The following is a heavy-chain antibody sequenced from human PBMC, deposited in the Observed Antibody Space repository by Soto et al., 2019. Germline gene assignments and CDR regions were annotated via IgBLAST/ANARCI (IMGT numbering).Heavy chain of an antibody. CDR3: ARGFHSGTPDPYTEY. Sequence: WGSLRLSCVSSVFGFNSFVMYWVRQAPGKGLEWVALIWYDGSDKFYADSVKGRFTISIDNSKNTLYLQMSSLRAEDTAVYYCARGFHSGTPDPYTEYWGQGTLVTVSS. V-gene: IGHV3-33*01. J-gene: IGHJ4*02. CDR2: IWYDGSDK. D-gene: IGHD6-19*01. CDR1: VFGFNSFV.